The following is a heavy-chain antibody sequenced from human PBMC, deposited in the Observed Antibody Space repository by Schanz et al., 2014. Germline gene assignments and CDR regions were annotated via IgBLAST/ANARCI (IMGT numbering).Heavy chain of an antibody. Sequence: EMQLLESGGGLAQPGGSLRLSCAASGFTFSIYAMHWVRQAPGKGLEWVSFIYIGGNTYYADSVKGRFTISRDNSKNTVYIQMNSLRAEDTAVYYCARGGPAYYFDDWGPGTMVTVSS. V-gene: IGHV3-66*01. CDR2: IYIGGNT. D-gene: IGHD2-21*01. CDR1: GFTFSIYA. J-gene: IGHJ4*03. CDR3: ARGGPAYYFDD.